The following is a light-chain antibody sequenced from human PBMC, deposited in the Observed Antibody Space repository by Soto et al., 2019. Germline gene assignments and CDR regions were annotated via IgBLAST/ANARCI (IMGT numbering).Light chain of an antibody. V-gene: IGKV3-11*01. J-gene: IGKJ5*01. CDR1: QSVSSY. CDR2: DAS. Sequence: PGERATLSCRASQSVSSYLAWYQQKPGQAPRLLIYDASNRATGIPARFSGSGSRTDFTLTISSLEPEDFAVYYCQQYNNWPPITFGQGTRREIK. CDR3: QQYNNWPPIT.